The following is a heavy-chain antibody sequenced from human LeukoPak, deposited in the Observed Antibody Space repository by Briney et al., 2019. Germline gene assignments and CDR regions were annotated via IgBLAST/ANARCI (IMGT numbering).Heavy chain of an antibody. Sequence: SETLSLTCTVSGGSISPYYWSWIRQPPEKGLEWIGYMYYSGSTNYNPSLKSRVTISIDTSKNQFSLKLSSVTAADTAVYYCARRTGEAVWFDPWGQGTLVTVSS. CDR3: ARRTGEAVWFDP. CDR2: MYYSGST. CDR1: GGSISPYY. D-gene: IGHD3-16*01. V-gene: IGHV4-59*08. J-gene: IGHJ5*02.